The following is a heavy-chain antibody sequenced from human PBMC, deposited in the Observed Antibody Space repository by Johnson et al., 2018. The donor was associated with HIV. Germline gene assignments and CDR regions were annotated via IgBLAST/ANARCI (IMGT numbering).Heavy chain of an antibody. CDR3: AKDHVGSSERPAFDI. D-gene: IGHD2-15*01. J-gene: IGHJ3*02. CDR1: SNY. CDR2: IYSGGST. V-gene: IGHV3-53*04. Sequence: VQLVESGGGPVQPGGSLRLSCVGSSNYKSWVRQAPGKGLEWVSVIYSGGSTYYADSVKGRFTISRDNSKNTFYLQMNSLRAEDTALYYCAKDHVGSSERPAFDIWGQGTMVTVSS.